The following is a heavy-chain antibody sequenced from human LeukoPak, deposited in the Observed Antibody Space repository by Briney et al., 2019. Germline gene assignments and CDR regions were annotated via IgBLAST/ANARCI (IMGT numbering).Heavy chain of an antibody. V-gene: IGHV3-23*01. CDR2: ISGSGGST. CDR3: AKSGYCSGGNCFAWVDY. CDR1: GFTSSSFA. J-gene: IGHJ4*02. Sequence: GGSLRLSCAASGFTSSSFAMSWVRQAPGKGPEWVSVISGSGGSTYYADPMKGRLTISRDNFKDTLYLQMSSLRAEDTAVYYCAKSGYCSGGNCFAWVDYWGQGTLVTVSS. D-gene: IGHD2-15*01.